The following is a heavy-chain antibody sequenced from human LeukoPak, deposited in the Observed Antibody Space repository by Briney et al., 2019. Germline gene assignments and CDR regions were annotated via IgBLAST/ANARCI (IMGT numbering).Heavy chain of an antibody. J-gene: IGHJ3*02. CDR2: IYSSGST. V-gene: IGHV4-4*07. CDR1: GGSISSYY. D-gene: IGHD5-18*01. CDR3: AREGYLDAFDI. Sequence: SETLSLTCTVAGGSISSYYWSWIRQPAGRGLEWIGRIYSSGSTNYNPSLKSRVTMSVDTSKNQFSLKLSSVTAADTAVYYCAREGYLDAFDIWGQGTMVTVSS.